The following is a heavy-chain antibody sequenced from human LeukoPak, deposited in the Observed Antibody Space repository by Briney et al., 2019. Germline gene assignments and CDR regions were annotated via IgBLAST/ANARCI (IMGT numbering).Heavy chain of an antibody. CDR2: IYRNGYT. Sequence: GGSLRLSCAAFGFNVSSNYMSWVRQAPGKGLEWVSVIYRNGYTYYAASVKGRFTISRDTSKNTVFLQMNSLRAEDTAVYFCARDGYFDISGYYDYWGQGTLVTVSS. J-gene: IGHJ4*02. V-gene: IGHV3-53*01. CDR3: ARDGYFDISGYYDY. CDR1: GFNVSSNY. D-gene: IGHD3-22*01.